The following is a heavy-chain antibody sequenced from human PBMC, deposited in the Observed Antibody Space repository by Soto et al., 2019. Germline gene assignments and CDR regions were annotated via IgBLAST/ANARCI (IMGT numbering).Heavy chain of an antibody. CDR3: ARVSCCGLDHYYYMDV. V-gene: IGHV3-48*01. CDR2: ISSYSTDI. J-gene: IGHJ6*03. Sequence: GGSMKLSCAASGFTFSGHSMNWVRQAPGKGLEWVSYISSYSTDISYADSVRGRFTISRDNAKSALFLQVNGLRAEDTAVYYCARVSCCGLDHYYYMDVWGKGTTVTVSS. CDR1: GFTFSGHS. D-gene: IGHD1-1*01.